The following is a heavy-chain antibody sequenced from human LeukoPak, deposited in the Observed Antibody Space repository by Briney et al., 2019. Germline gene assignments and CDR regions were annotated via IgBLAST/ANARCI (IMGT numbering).Heavy chain of an antibody. J-gene: IGHJ6*02. CDR3: ASVGISSGWPNHYYGMDV. D-gene: IGHD6-19*01. CDR2: IYYTGNT. Sequence: SEALSLTCTVSSSSISSSSHFWGWIRQPPGKGLEWIGIIYYTGNTYYNSSLKSRVTISVDTSKNQFSLKLSSVTAADTAVYYCASVGISSGWPNHYYGMDVWGQGTTVTVSS. CDR1: SSSISSSSHF. V-gene: IGHV4-39*01.